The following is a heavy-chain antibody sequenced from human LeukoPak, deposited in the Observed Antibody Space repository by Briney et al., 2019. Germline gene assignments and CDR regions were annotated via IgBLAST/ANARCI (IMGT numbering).Heavy chain of an antibody. J-gene: IGHJ4*02. Sequence: GASVKVSCKASGGTFSSYAISWVRQAPGQGLEWMGGIIPIFGTANYAQKFQGRVTITADKSTSTAYMELSSLRSEDTAVYYCARVRAYDSSGYYSYWGQGTLVTVSS. CDR1: GGTFSSYA. D-gene: IGHD3-22*01. CDR3: ARVRAYDSSGYYSY. CDR2: IIPIFGTA. V-gene: IGHV1-69*06.